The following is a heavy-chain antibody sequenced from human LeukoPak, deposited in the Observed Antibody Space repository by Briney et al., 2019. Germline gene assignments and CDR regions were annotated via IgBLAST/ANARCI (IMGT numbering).Heavy chain of an antibody. V-gene: IGHV3-21*01. D-gene: IGHD6-19*01. CDR1: GFTFSSYS. J-gene: IGHJ4*02. CDR3: ARGTLPSGWSN. Sequence: PGGSLRLSCAASGFTFSSYSMNWVRQAPGKGLEWVSSISSSSSYIYYAGSVKGRFTISRDNAKNSLYLQMNSLRAEDTAVYYCARGTLPSGWSNWGQGTLVTVSS. CDR2: ISSSSSYI.